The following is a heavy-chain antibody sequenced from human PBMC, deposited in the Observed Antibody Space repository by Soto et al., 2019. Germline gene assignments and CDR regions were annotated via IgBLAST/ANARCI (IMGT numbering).Heavy chain of an antibody. CDR2: IIPIFGTA. D-gene: IGHD2-8*01. CDR1: GGTFSSYA. CDR3: ARADCTNGVCYRGGGYFDY. Sequence: QVQLVQSGAEVKKPGSSVKVSCKASGGTFSSYAISWVRQAPGQGLEWMGGIIPIFGTANYAQKFQGRVTTTADKTPITADMEGSRSGAEDTAGYYSARADCTNGVCYRGGGYFDYWGQGTLVTVSS. V-gene: IGHV1-69*06. J-gene: IGHJ4*02.